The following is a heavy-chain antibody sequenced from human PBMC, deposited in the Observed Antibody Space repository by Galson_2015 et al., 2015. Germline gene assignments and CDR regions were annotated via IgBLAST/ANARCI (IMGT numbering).Heavy chain of an antibody. CDR2: IREGGSEK. J-gene: IGHJ4*02. CDR1: GFTFSSYW. D-gene: IGHD3-16*01. V-gene: IGHV3-7*03. Sequence: SLRLSCAASGFTFSSYWMSWVRQAPGKGLEWVANIREGGSEKYYVDSVKGRFTISRDNAKNSLFLQMNSLRAEDTAVYYCARVPCRFGGTTTSVIHYWGQGTLVTVSS. CDR3: ARVPCRFGGTTTSVIHY.